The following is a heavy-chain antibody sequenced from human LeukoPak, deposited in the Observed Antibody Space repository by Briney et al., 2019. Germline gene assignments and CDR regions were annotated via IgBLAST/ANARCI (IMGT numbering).Heavy chain of an antibody. CDR1: GGSFSGYY. CDR3: ASSPGDYYYYCGMDV. CDR2: INHSGST. V-gene: IGHV4-34*01. Sequence: SETLSLTCAVYGGSFSGYYWSWIRQPPGKGLEWIGEINHSGSTNYNPSLKSRVTISVDTSKNQFSLKLSSVTAADTAVYYCASSPGDYYYYCGMDVWGQGTTVTVSS. J-gene: IGHJ6*02. D-gene: IGHD4-17*01.